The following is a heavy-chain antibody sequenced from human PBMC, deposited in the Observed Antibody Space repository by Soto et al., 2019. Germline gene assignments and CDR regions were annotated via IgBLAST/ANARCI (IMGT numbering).Heavy chain of an antibody. Sequence: GGSLRLSCAASGFTFSSYAMHWVRQAPGKGLEWVAVISYDGSNKYYADSVKGRFTISRDNSKNTLYLQMNSLRAEDTAVYYCARGRIAAAGTFYYYGMDVWGQGTTVTVS. CDR3: ARGRIAAAGTFYYYGMDV. CDR2: ISYDGSNK. CDR1: GFTFSSYA. D-gene: IGHD6-13*01. V-gene: IGHV3-30-3*01. J-gene: IGHJ6*02.